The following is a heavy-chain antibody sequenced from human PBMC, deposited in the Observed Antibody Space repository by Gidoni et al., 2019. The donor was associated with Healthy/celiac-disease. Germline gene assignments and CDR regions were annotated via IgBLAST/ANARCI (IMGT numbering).Heavy chain of an antibody. V-gene: IGHV4-4*07. CDR1: GGSISSYY. CDR3: AREGGGSGWFPPSPLGMDV. Sequence: QVQLQESGPGLVKPSETLSLTCTVSGGSISSYYWSWIRHPAGKGLEWIGRIYPSGSTNYNPSLKSRVTMSVDTSKNQFSLKLSSVTAADTAVYYCAREGGGSGWFPPSPLGMDVWGQGTTVTVSS. CDR2: IYPSGST. J-gene: IGHJ6*02. D-gene: IGHD6-19*01.